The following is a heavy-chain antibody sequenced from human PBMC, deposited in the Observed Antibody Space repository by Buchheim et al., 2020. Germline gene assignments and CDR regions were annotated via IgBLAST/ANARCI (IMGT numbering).Heavy chain of an antibody. J-gene: IGHJ6*02. CDR1: GFTVSSNY. D-gene: IGHD3-10*01. V-gene: IGHV3-66*01. CDR2: IYSGGST. Sequence: EVQLVESGGGLVQPGGSLRLSCAASGFTVSSNYMSWVRQAPGKGLEWVSVIYSGGSTYYADSVKGRFTISRDNSKNTLYLQMNSLRAEDTAVYYCARDWVYYGSGSIYYYGMDVWGQGTT. CDR3: ARDWVYYGSGSIYYYGMDV.